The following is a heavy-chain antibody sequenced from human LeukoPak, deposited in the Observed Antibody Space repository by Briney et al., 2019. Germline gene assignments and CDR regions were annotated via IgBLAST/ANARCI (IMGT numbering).Heavy chain of an antibody. CDR3: ARGSLDSSGYYPNFDY. CDR2: IYYSGST. D-gene: IGHD3-22*01. V-gene: IGHV4-59*01. Sequence: SETLSLTCTVSGGSISSYYWSWIRQPPGKGLEWIGYIYYSGSTNYNPSLKSRVTISVDTSKNQFSLKLSSVTAADTAVYYRARGSLDSSGYYPNFDYWGQGTLVTVSS. J-gene: IGHJ4*02. CDR1: GGSISSYY.